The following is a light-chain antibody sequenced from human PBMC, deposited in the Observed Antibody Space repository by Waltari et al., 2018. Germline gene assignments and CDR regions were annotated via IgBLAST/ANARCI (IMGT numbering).Light chain of an antibody. CDR3: CSLAGGSTVT. V-gene: IGLV2-23*02. J-gene: IGLJ2*01. CDR2: ELY. Sequence: QSALTQPASVSVSPGQSITISRTGPSSDVGSFYLVSCYNLHPGKAPKLMIYELYKRPSAVFNSYAGSKTGNTASVTISGSQAEDEVDYSCCSLAGGSTVTFGGGTKLTVL. CDR1: SSDVGSFYL.